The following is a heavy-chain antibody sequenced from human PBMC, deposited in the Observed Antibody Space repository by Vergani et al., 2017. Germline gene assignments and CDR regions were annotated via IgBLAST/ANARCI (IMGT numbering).Heavy chain of an antibody. D-gene: IGHD3-22*01. CDR2: IRSSSSTI. V-gene: IGHV3-48*02. CDR3: ARDSPLRGAYYENAFDI. CDR1: GFTFSSYS. J-gene: IGHJ3*02. Sequence: EVQLVESGGGLVQPGGSLRLSCAASGFTFSSYSMNWVRQAPGKGLGWVSYIRSSSSTIYYADSVKGRFTISRDNAKNSLYLQMNSLRDEDTAVYYCARDSPLRGAYYENAFDIWGQGTMVTVSS.